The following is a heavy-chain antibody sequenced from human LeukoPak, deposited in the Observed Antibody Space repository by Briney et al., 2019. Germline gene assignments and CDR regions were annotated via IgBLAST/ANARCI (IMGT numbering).Heavy chain of an antibody. V-gene: IGHV3-7*03. Sequence: GGSLRLSCVASGFSFRSYWMNWVRQAPGKGLEWVASIKYDESEKYSVGGRFTISRDNAKNSLYLQIDSLRAGDTAMYYCARDGYEPGLYFVYWGQGTLVTASS. CDR1: GFSFRSYW. CDR3: ARDGYEPGLYFVY. D-gene: IGHD1-14*01. J-gene: IGHJ4*02. CDR2: IKYDESE.